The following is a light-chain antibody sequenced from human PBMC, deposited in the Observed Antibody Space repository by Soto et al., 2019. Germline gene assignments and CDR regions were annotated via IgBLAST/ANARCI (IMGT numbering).Light chain of an antibody. CDR3: QQYGSSPYT. V-gene: IGKV3-20*01. J-gene: IGKJ2*01. CDR1: QSVSSSY. CDR2: AAS. Sequence: EIVLTQSPGTLSLSPGERATLSCRASQSVSSSYLAWYQQKPGQAPRLLINAASSRDTGIPDRFSGSGSGTDFTLTISRLEPEDFAVYYCQQYGSSPYTFGQGTKLEIK.